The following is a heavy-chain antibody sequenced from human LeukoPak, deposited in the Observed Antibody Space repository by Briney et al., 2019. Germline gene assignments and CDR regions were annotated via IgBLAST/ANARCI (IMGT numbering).Heavy chain of an antibody. CDR1: GYTFTGYY. Sequence: ASVKVSCKASGYTFTGYYMHWVRQAPGQGLEWMGWINPNSGGTNYAQKFQGRVTMTRDMSTSTVYMELSSLRSEDTAVYYCAREGHYDFWSGFLRPYYYYYMDVWGKGTTVTVSS. V-gene: IGHV1-2*02. D-gene: IGHD3-3*01. CDR2: INPNSGGT. CDR3: AREGHYDFWSGFLRPYYYYYMDV. J-gene: IGHJ6*03.